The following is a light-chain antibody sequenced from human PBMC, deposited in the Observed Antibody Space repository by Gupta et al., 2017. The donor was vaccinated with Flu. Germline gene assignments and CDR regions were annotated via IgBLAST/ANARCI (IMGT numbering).Light chain of an antibody. CDR3: GTWDSSLSAWV. CDR2: ENS. J-gene: IGLJ3*02. CDR1: SSNIEKTY. V-gene: IGLV1-51*01. Sequence: KVTISCSGRSSNIEKTYVSWYQQLPGTAPKLLIYENSKRPSGIPDRFSGSKSDTSATLGITGLQTGDEADYYGGTWDSSLSAWVFGGGTKLTVL.